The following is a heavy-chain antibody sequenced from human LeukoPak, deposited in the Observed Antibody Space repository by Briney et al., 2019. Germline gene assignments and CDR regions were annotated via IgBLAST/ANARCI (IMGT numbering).Heavy chain of an antibody. D-gene: IGHD4-23*01. J-gene: IGHJ4*02. CDR2: IKPDGRDK. Sequence: GGPLRLPCAASGYTFSDYWMSWVRQSPGKGLERVANIKPDGRDKYHVDSVKGRFTSSRDNAKASLYLLMNSLRAEDTAVYYCARGRFCDSGNCYLDYWGQGTLVTVSS. CDR3: ARGRFCDSGNCYLDY. V-gene: IGHV3-7*01. CDR1: GYTFSDYW.